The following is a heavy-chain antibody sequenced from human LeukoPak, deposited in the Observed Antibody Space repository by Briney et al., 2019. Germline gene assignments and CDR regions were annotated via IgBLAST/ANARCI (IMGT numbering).Heavy chain of an antibody. CDR2: INAGNGNT. CDR1: GYTFTSYA. V-gene: IGHV1-3*01. Sequence: ASVNVSCKASGYTFTSYAMHWVRQAPGQRLEWMGWINAGNGNTKYSQKFQGRVTITRDTSASTAYMELSSLRSEDTAVYYCARDGSYGYSSSWTPDYWGQGTLVTVSS. J-gene: IGHJ4*02. D-gene: IGHD6-13*01. CDR3: ARDGSYGYSSSWTPDY.